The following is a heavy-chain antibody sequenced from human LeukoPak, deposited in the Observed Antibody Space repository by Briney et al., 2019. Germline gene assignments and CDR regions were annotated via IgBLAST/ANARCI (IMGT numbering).Heavy chain of an antibody. V-gene: IGHV3-21*04. J-gene: IGHJ3*02. Sequence: GGSLRLSCAASGFTFSSYSMNWVRQAPGKGLEWVSSISPTGGAIFYADSLRGRFTISRDNAKNSLYLQMNSLRAEDTAVYYCARGGSYLSAFDIWGQGTMVTVSS. D-gene: IGHD1-26*01. CDR1: GFTFSSYS. CDR2: ISPTGGAI. CDR3: ARGGSYLSAFDI.